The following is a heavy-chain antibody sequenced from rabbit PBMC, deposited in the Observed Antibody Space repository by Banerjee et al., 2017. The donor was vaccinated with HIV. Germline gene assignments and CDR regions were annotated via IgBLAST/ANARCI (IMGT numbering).Heavy chain of an antibody. CDR1: GFTISSSYY. V-gene: IGHV1S45*01. J-gene: IGHJ4*01. CDR2: IYAGSGSA. CDR3: TRSYGYAGYAYATYL. D-gene: IGHD6-1*01. Sequence: QEQLVESGGGLVQPEGSLALTCKASGFTISSSYYMCWVRQAPGKGLEWIGCIYAGSGSAYYANWAKGRFTISKTSSTTVTQQMTSLTAADTATYFCTRSYGYAGYAYATYLWGPGTLVTVS.